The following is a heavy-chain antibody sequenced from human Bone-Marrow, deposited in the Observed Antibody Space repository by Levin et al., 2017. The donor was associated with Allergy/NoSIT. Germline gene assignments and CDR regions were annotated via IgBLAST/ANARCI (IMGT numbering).Heavy chain of an antibody. CDR3: ARSLAPTAPAAD. D-gene: IGHD1-1*01. CDR2: INPNTGHA. CDR1: GYTFTNYG. V-gene: IGHV1-18*01. Sequence: AASVKVSCKASGYTFTNYGISWVRQAPGQGLEWMGWINPNTGHANDAQRLQGRVTLTTDTSTNTAFMEVRGLTSGDTAVYFCARSLAPTAPAADWGQGTLVTVSS. J-gene: IGHJ4*02.